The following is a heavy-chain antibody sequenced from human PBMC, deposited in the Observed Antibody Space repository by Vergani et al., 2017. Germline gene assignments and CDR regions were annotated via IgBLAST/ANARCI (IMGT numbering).Heavy chain of an antibody. Sequence: WVLSISSSSSYIYYADSVKGRFTISRDNAKNSLYLQMNSLRAEDTAVYYCAREANDYGDYVSAFDIWGQGTMVTVSS. CDR3: AREANDYGDYVSAFDI. D-gene: IGHD4-17*01. J-gene: IGHJ3*02. CDR2: ISSSSSYI. V-gene: IGHV3-21*01.